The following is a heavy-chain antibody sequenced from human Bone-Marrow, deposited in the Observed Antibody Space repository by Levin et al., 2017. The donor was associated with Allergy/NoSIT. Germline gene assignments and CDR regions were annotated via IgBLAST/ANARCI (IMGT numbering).Heavy chain of an antibody. D-gene: IGHD3-22*01. V-gene: IGHV1-46*01. CDR2: INPSGDYP. Sequence: ASVKVSCKASGYILTDHYLHWVRQAPGQGLEWMGMINPSGDYPSIAQKFQGRLTMTRDTSASTFYMKLDSLRSDDTAVYYCARNAALDYHDSSGYFQPHFDFWGQGTLVTVSS. J-gene: IGHJ4*02. CDR3: ARNAALDYHDSSGYFQPHFDF. CDR1: GYILTDHY.